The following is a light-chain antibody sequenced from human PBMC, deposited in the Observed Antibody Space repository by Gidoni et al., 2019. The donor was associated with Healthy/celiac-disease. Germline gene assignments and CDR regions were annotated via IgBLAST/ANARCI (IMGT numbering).Light chain of an antibody. J-gene: IGKJ5*01. Sequence: DIQMTQSPSSLSASVGDSVTITCQASQDISNYLNWYQQQPGKAPKLLIYDASNLETGVPSRFSGSGSGTDFTFTISRLQPEDIATYYCQQYDNLPITFGQXTRLEIK. CDR3: QQYDNLPIT. CDR2: DAS. CDR1: QDISNY. V-gene: IGKV1-33*01.